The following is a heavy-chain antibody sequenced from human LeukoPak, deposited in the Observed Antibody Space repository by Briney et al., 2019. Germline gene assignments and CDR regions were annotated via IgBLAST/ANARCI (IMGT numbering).Heavy chain of an antibody. CDR2: VSSSGST. J-gene: IGHJ3*02. CDR1: GDSISSGDYY. D-gene: IGHD3-22*01. V-gene: IGHV4-61*02. CDR3: ARGPYSYDSSGAFDI. Sequence: SDTLSLTCTVSGDSISSGDYYWSWIRQPAGKGLEWIGRVSSSGSTNYNPSLKSRVTISVDTSKNQFSLKLSSVPAANTAVYFCARGPYSYDSSGAFDIWGQGTMVTVSS.